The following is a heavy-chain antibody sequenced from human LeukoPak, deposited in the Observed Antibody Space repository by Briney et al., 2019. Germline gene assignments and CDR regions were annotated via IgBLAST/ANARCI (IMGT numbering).Heavy chain of an antibody. D-gene: IGHD6-13*01. J-gene: IGHJ6*04. CDR1: GYTFTSYG. Sequence: GASVKVSCKASGYTFTSYGISWVRQAPGQGLEWMGWISAYNGNTNYAQKLQGRVTMTTDTYTSTAYMELRSLRSDDTAVYYCARDRTVAAAGMLAGMDVWGKGTTVTVSS. V-gene: IGHV1-18*04. CDR3: ARDRTVAAAGMLAGMDV. CDR2: ISAYNGNT.